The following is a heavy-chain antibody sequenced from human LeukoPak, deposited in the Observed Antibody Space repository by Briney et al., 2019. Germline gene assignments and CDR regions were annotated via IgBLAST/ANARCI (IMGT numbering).Heavy chain of an antibody. Sequence: SETLSLTCTVSGGSISSYYWSWIRQPPGKGLEWIGYIYYSGSTNYNPSLKSRVTISVDTSKNQFSLKLSSVTAADTAVYYCARSRXTXXXXAPXDVWGQGXTVTVSS. V-gene: IGHV4-59*01. D-gene: IGHD3-3*01. CDR2: IYYSGST. CDR3: ARSRXTXXXXAPXDV. CDR1: GGSISSYY. J-gene: IGHJ6*02.